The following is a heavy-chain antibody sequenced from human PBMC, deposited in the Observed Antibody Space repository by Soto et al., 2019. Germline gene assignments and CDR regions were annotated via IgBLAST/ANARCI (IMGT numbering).Heavy chain of an antibody. V-gene: IGHV4-59*01. D-gene: IGHD1-20*01. CDR1: GGSISSYY. CDR3: ARYKSNYYYGMDV. CDR2: IYYSGIT. J-gene: IGHJ6*02. Sequence: QVQLQESGPGLVKPSETLSLTCTVSGGSISSYYWSWIRQPPGKGPEWIGYIYYSGITNYNPSLKSRVTISVDTSKNQFSLKLSSETAADTAVYYCARYKSNYYYGMDVWGQGTTVTVSS.